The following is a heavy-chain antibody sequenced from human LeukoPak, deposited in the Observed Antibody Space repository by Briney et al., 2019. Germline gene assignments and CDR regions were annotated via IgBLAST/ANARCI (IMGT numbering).Heavy chain of an antibody. Sequence: SETLSLTCTVSGGSISSSSYYWGWIRQPPGKGLEWIGSIYYSGSTYYNPSLKSRVTISVDTSKNRFSLKLSSVTAADTAVYYCARLGHYYDSSGYYYGVYWGQGTLVTVSS. V-gene: IGHV4-39*01. CDR2: IYYSGST. D-gene: IGHD3-22*01. CDR1: GGSISSSSYY. J-gene: IGHJ4*02. CDR3: ARLGHYYDSSGYYYGVY.